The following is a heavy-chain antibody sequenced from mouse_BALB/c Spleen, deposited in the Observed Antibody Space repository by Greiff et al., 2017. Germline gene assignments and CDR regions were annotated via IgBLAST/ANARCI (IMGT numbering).Heavy chain of an antibody. J-gene: IGHJ4*01. CDR2: ISSGGSYT. Sequence: EVKLEESGGGLVKPGGSLKLSCAASGFTFSSYAMSWVRQSPEKRLEWVAEISSGGSYTYYPDTVTGRFTISRDNAKNTLYLERSSLRSEDTAMYYCARHRYDGGPYAMDYWGQGTSVTVSS. D-gene: IGHD2-14*01. V-gene: IGHV5-9-4*01. CDR1: GFTFSSYA. CDR3: ARHRYDGGPYAMDY.